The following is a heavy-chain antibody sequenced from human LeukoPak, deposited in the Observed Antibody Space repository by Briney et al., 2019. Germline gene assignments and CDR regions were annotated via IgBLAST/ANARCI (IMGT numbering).Heavy chain of an antibody. CDR1: GYTFTSYG. J-gene: IGHJ3*02. D-gene: IGHD3-22*01. V-gene: IGHV1-18*04. Sequence: SVKLSFKASGYTFTSYGISWVRQAPRHALEWMEWISAYNGNTNYAQKLQRRVTMTTDTDTSTDYMELRSLRSDDTAVYYCERDQLEYYYDSSGYYGDAFDIWGQGTMVTVSS. CDR3: ERDQLEYYYDSSGYYGDAFDI. CDR2: ISAYNGNT.